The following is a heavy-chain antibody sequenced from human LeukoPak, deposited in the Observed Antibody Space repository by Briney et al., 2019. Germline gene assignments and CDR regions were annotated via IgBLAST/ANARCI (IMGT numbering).Heavy chain of an antibody. V-gene: IGHV3-21*01. CDR2: ISSSSSYI. Sequence: GGSLRLSCAASGFTFSSYSLNWVRQAPGKGLEWVSSISSSSSYIYCADSVKGRFTISRDNAKNSLYLQMTSLRAEDAAVYYCARDGGYSSSWYLGGAFDIWGQGTMVTVSS. D-gene: IGHD6-13*01. J-gene: IGHJ3*02. CDR1: GFTFSSYS. CDR3: ARDGGYSSSWYLGGAFDI.